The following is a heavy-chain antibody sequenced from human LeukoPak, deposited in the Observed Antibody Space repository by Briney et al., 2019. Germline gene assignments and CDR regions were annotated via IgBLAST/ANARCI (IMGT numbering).Heavy chain of an antibody. CDR2: IIPILGIA. J-gene: IGHJ1*01. D-gene: IGHD2-2*01. CDR1: GGTFSSYT. V-gene: IGHV1-69*02. Sequence: SVKVSCKASGGTFSSYTISWVRQAPGQGLEWMGRIIPILGIANYAQKFQGIVTITAERSTSTAYMELSSLRSEDTAVYYCARDYENCSSTSCRLFQHWGQGTLVTVSS. CDR3: ARDYENCSSTSCRLFQH.